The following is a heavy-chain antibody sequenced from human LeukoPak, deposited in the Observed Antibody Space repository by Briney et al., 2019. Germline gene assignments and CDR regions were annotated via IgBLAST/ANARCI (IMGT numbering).Heavy chain of an antibody. Sequence: SETLSLTCTVSGGSISSSSYYWGWIRQPPGKGLEWIGSIYYSGSTYYNPSLKSRVTISVDTSKNQFSLKLSSVTAADMAVYYCARAIRWSYFDYWGQGTLVTVSS. J-gene: IGHJ4*02. CDR1: GGSISSSSYY. D-gene: IGHD3-10*01. V-gene: IGHV4-39*07. CDR2: IYYSGST. CDR3: ARAIRWSYFDY.